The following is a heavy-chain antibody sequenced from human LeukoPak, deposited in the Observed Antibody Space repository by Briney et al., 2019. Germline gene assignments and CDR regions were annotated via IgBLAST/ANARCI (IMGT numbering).Heavy chain of an antibody. CDR2: FSRSGDNT. V-gene: IGHV3-23*01. CDR1: GFTFSNYA. J-gene: IGHJ1*01. Sequence: GGSLRLSCVASGFTFSNYAMCWVRQAPGKGLEWVSLFSRSGDNTYYADSAKGRFTISRDNSKDTLFLQMNSLRAEDTAIYYCATMDRFSIQDWGQGTLVTVSS. CDR3: ATMDRFSIQD. D-gene: IGHD3/OR15-3a*01.